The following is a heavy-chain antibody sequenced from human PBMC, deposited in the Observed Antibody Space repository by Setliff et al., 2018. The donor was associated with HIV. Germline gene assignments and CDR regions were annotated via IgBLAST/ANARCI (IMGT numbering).Heavy chain of an antibody. Sequence: SVKVSCKASGGTFSSYAISWVRQAPGQGLEWMGGIIPIFGTPKYAQKFQGRVAITADESTSTAYMELSSLTSEDTAVYYCAREYCSGGSCPHDAFDIWGQGTMVTVSS. CDR3: AREYCSGGSCPHDAFDI. CDR1: GGTFSSYA. J-gene: IGHJ3*02. D-gene: IGHD2-15*01. CDR2: IIPIFGTP. V-gene: IGHV1-69*13.